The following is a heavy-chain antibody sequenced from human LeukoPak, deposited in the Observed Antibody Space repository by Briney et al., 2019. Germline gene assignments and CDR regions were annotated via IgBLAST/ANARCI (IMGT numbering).Heavy chain of an antibody. CDR2: INPNSGGT. D-gene: IGHD1-26*01. CDR3: ARGYSGSYLGFDY. CDR1: GYTFTGYY. Sequence: ASVKVSCKASGYTFTGYYIHWVRQAPGQGLEWMGWINPNSGGTNSAQKFQGRVTMTRDTSISTAYMELSRLRSDDTAVYYCARGYSGSYLGFDYWGQGTLVTVSS. J-gene: IGHJ4*02. V-gene: IGHV1-2*02.